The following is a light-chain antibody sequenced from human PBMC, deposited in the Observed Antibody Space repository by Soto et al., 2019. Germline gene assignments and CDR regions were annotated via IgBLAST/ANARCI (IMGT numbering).Light chain of an antibody. CDR2: DAS. V-gene: IGKV3-11*01. CDR3: QQRSNWPLT. Sequence: LTQSPATLSLSPGERATLSCRASQSVNSYLAWYQQKPGQPPRLLIYDASSRATGIPARFSGSGSGTDFTLTISSLEPEDFAVYYCQQRSNWPLTFGGGTKVAI. CDR1: QSVNSY. J-gene: IGKJ4*01.